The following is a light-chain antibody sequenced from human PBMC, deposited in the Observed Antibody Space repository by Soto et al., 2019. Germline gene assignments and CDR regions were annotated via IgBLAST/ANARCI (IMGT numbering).Light chain of an antibody. CDR1: QSVSSSY. CDR3: QQRSNWPT. V-gene: IGKV3D-20*02. Sequence: EIVLTQSPGTLSLSPGERATLSCGASQSVSSSYLGWYQQKPGQAPRLLIYDASNRATGIPARFSGSASGTDFTLTISSIEPEDSAVYYCQQRSNWPTFGQGTKVDIK. J-gene: IGKJ1*01. CDR2: DAS.